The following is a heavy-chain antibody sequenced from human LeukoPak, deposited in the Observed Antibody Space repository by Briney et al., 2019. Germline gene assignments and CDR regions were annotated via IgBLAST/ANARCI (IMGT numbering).Heavy chain of an antibody. D-gene: IGHD5-18*01. Sequence: SETLSLTCTVSGGSIISYYWSWIGQPPGKGLEWIGYFYYSGSTNYNPSLKSRVTMSVDTSKNQFSLKLSSVTAADTAVYYCARVLGGALDTAMVRWGQGTLVTVSS. CDR1: GGSIISYY. CDR3: ARVLGGALDTAMVR. V-gene: IGHV4-59*01. CDR2: FYYSGST. J-gene: IGHJ4*02.